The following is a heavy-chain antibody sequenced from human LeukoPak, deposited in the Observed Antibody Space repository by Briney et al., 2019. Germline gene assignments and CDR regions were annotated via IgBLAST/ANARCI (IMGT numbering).Heavy chain of an antibody. V-gene: IGHV3-23*01. CDR2: ISGGGAGT. Sequence: GGSLRLSCAASGLSFSFCAMSWVRQAPGKGLEWVSSISGGGAGTYYADSVRGRFTISRDNSKNTLYLQMNSLRAEDTALYYCAKDFVRYNIQFDYWGQGALVTVSS. CDR3: AKDFVRYNIQFDY. CDR1: GLSFSFCA. D-gene: IGHD1-1*01. J-gene: IGHJ4*02.